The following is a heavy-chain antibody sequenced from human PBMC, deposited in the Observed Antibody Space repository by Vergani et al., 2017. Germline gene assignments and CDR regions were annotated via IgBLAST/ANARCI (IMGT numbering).Heavy chain of an antibody. Sequence: QLQLQESDPGLVKPSETLSLTCTVSGGSIRSTFYYWGWIRQPPGKGLEWIGPIYYSGSTYYNPSLKSRVTISVDTAKNQFSLKLNSVTAADTAVYYCARHKEQLVPGNYYYYYYMDVWGKGTTVTVSS. D-gene: IGHD6-13*01. CDR3: ARHKEQLVPGNYYYYYYMDV. CDR1: GGSIRSTFYY. V-gene: IGHV4-39*01. J-gene: IGHJ6*03. CDR2: IYYSGST.